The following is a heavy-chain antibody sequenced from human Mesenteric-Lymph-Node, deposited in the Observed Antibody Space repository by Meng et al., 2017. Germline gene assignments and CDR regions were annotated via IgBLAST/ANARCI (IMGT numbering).Heavy chain of an antibody. CDR2: INSDGSST. Sequence: GESLKISCAASGFTFSSYWMSWVRQAPGKGLVWVSRINSDGSSTNYADSVKGRFTISRDNAKNTVFLQMNSLRAEDTAVYYCARGRNIDMWGQGTMVTVSS. CDR1: GFTFSSYW. J-gene: IGHJ3*02. V-gene: IGHV3-74*01. CDR3: ARGRNIDM.